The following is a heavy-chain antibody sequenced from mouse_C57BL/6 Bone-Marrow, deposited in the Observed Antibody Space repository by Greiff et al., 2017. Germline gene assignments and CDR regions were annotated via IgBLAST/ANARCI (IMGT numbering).Heavy chain of an antibody. CDR1: GFSFNTYA. J-gene: IGHJ4*01. V-gene: IGHV10-1*01. CDR2: IRSKSNNYAT. Sequence: EVQLVESGGGLVQPKGSLKLSCAASGFSFNTYAMNWVRQAPGKGLEWVAGIRSKSNNYATYYADSGKDRFTISRDDSESMLYLQMNNLKTEDTAMYYCVRQRSSGPMDYWGQGTSVTVSS. CDR3: VRQRSSGPMDY. D-gene: IGHD3-2*02.